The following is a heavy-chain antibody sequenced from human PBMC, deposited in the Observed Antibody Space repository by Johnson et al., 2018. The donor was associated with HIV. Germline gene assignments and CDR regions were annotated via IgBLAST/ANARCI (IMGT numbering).Heavy chain of an antibody. J-gene: IGHJ3*02. Sequence: QMQLVESGGGVVQPRRSLRLSCAASGFAFSGYALHWVRQAPGKGLEWVAVISYDGSNKYYADSVKGRFTISRDNSKNTLYLQMNSLRAEDTAVYYCARDRIRWWEPPGADAFDIWGQGTMVTVSS. CDR2: ISYDGSNK. CDR3: ARDRIRWWEPPGADAFDI. CDR1: GFAFSGYA. V-gene: IGHV3-30*04. D-gene: IGHD2-15*01.